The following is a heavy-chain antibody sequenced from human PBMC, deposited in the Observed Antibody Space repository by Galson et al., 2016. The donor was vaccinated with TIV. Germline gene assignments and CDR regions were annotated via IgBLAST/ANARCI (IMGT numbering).Heavy chain of an antibody. J-gene: IGHJ6*03. V-gene: IGHV3-30*18. D-gene: IGHD4-17*01. Sequence: SLRLSCAASGFNFKTFPIHWVRLAPGKGLEWVSLISSDGTNKYYADSVKGRFTISRDNSKNTVYLQMNGLRAEDTALYCCAKDSTTTLYYMDVWGKGTTVTVSS. CDR2: ISSDGTNK. CDR3: AKDSTTTLYYMDV. CDR1: GFNFKTFP.